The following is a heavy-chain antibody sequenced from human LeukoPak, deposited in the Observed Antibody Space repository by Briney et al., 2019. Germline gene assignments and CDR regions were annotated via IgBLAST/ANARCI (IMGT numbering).Heavy chain of an antibody. J-gene: IGHJ6*02. CDR2: IRYDGSNK. CDR1: GFTFSSYG. CDR3: AKDIGDYGGYYYYGMDV. D-gene: IGHD4-23*01. V-gene: IGHV3-30*02. Sequence: GGSLRLSCAASGFTFSSYGMHWVRQAPGKGLEWVAFIRYDGSNKYYADSVKGRFTISRDNSKNTLYLQMNSLRAEDTALYYCAKDIGDYGGYYYYGMDVWGQGTTVTVSS.